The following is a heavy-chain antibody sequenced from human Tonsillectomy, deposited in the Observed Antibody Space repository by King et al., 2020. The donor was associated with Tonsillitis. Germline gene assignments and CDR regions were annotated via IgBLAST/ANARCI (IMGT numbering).Heavy chain of an antibody. CDR3: ARDLRYGGNSGGGDY. V-gene: IGHV4-59*01. CDR1: GGSISSYY. J-gene: IGHJ4*02. D-gene: IGHD4-23*01. Sequence: VQLQESGPGLVKPSETLSLTCTVSGGSISSYYWSWIRQPPGKGLEWIGYIYYSGSTNYNPSLKSRVTISVDTSKNQFSLKLSSVTAADTAVYYCARDLRYGGNSGGGDYWGKGTLVTVSS. CDR2: IYYSGST.